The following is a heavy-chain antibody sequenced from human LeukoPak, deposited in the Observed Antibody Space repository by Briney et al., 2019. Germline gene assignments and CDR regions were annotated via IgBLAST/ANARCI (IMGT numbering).Heavy chain of an antibody. CDR1: GFTFSTYG. CDR2: ISNDGSNK. V-gene: IGHV3-30*18. Sequence: QPGRSLRLSCAASGFTFSTYGMHWVRQAPGKGLEWVAIISNDGSNKNYADSVKGRFTVSRENSKNTLYLEMNSLSSDDTAVYYCAKRCRSGGNCYYTDHWGQGTLVTVSS. CDR3: AKRCRSGGNCYYTDH. D-gene: IGHD2-15*01. J-gene: IGHJ4*02.